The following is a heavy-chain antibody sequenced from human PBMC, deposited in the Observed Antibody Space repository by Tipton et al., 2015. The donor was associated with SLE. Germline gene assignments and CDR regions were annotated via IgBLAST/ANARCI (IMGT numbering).Heavy chain of an antibody. CDR3: ARENRYWYRGMDV. J-gene: IGHJ6*02. D-gene: IGHD2-15*01. CDR2: VRFDGSKK. Sequence: SLRLSCAASGFNFSSYDIHWVRQAPGKGLEWVAFVRFDGSKKYYVDSLKDRLSISRDNSKKVVYVQMNSLRTEDTAIYYCARENRYWYRGMDVWGRGTTATVSS. CDR1: GFNFSSYD. V-gene: IGHV3-30*02.